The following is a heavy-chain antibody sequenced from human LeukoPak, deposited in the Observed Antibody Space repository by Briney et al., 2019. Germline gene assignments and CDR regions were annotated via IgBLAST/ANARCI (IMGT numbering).Heavy chain of an antibody. V-gene: IGHV3-23*01. CDR2: IDGGGGGR. J-gene: IGHJ4*02. Sequence: GGSLRLSCAASGFTLNNAVMSWVRQAPGKGLEWVAAIDGGGGGRDYADSVKGRFTISRDNSKNTLFLQMNSLRADDTAIYYCARRVEGTKDYWGQGTLVTVSS. CDR1: GFTLNNAV. CDR3: ARRVEGTKDY.